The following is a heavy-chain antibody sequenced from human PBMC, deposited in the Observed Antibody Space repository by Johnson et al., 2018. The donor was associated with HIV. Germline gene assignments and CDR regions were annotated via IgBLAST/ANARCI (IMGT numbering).Heavy chain of an antibody. Sequence: VQLVESGGGVVRPGGSLRLSCAASGFTFSTYWMTWVRQAPGKGLEWVANIKQDGSEKYYVDSVKGRFTISRDNSKNTLYLQMNSLRAEDTAVYYCAKGPNGQLDDAFHIWGQGTMVTVSS. CDR1: GFTFSTYW. CDR2: IKQDGSEK. V-gene: IGHV3-7*02. J-gene: IGHJ3*02. D-gene: IGHD6-6*01. CDR3: AKGPNGQLDDAFHI.